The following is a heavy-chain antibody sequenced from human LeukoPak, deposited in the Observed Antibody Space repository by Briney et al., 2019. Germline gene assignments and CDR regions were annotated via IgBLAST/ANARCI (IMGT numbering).Heavy chain of an antibody. V-gene: IGHV3-74*01. CDR3: AREGGSSSWWWNNWFDP. J-gene: IGHJ5*02. CDR1: GFTFSSYW. CDR2: INSDGSST. Sequence: SGGSLRLSCAASGFTFSSYWMHWVRQAPGKGLVCVSRINSDGSSTSYADSVKGRFTISRDNAKTTLYLQMNSLRAEDTAVYYCAREGGSSSWWWNNWFDPWGQGTLVTVSS. D-gene: IGHD6-13*01.